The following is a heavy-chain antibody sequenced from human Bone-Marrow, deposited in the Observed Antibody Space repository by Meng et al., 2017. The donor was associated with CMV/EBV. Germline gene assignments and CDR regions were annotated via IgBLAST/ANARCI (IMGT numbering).Heavy chain of an antibody. V-gene: IGHV4-39*07. D-gene: IGHD6-13*01. J-gene: IGHJ5*02. CDR1: GGSISSSSYY. CDR3: ARSFIAAADRFDP. Sequence: SEPLSLTCTVSGGSISSSSYYWGWIRQPPGKGLEWIGSIYYSGSTYYNPSLKSRVTISVDTSKNQFSLKLSSVTAADTAVYYCARSFIAAADRFDPWGQGTLVTVSS. CDR2: IYYSGST.